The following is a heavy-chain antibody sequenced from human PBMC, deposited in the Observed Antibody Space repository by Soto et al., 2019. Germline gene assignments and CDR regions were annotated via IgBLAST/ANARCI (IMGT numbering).Heavy chain of an antibody. V-gene: IGHV3-30*18. CDR2: ISYDGSNK. CDR3: AKGVRYCSGGSCYRYYYYGIDV. Sequence: VAVISYDGSNKYYADSVKGRFTISRDNSKNTLYLQMNSLRAEDTAVYYCAKGVRYCSGGSCYRYYYYGIDVWGQGTTVTVSS. J-gene: IGHJ6*02. D-gene: IGHD2-15*01.